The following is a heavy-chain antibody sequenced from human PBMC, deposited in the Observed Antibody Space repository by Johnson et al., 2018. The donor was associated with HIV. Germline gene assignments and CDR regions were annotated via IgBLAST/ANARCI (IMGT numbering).Heavy chain of an antibody. V-gene: IGHV3-66*01. CDR1: GFTVSSNY. Sequence: EVHLVESGGGLVQPGGSLRLSCEASGFTVSSNYMNWVRQAPGKGLEWVSVIYSGGSTYYADSVKGRFTISRDNSKNTLYLQMNSLRPEDTAVYYCASGGHYDLNAFDIWGQGTMVTVSS. CDR2: IYSGGST. J-gene: IGHJ3*02. D-gene: IGHD3-16*01. CDR3: ASGGHYDLNAFDI.